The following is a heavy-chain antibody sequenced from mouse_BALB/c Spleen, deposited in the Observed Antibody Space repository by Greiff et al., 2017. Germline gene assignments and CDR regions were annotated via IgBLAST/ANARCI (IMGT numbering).Heavy chain of an antibody. V-gene: IGHV6-6*02. J-gene: IGHJ4*01. CDR2: IRLKSNNYAT. D-gene: IGHD2-4*01. CDR1: GFTFSNYW. CDR3: TRPIYYDYDGYAMDY. Sequence: EVMLVESGGGLVQPGGSMKLSCVASGFTFSNYWMNWVRQSPEKGLEWVAEIRLKSNNYATHYAESVKGRFTISRDDSKSSVYLQMNNLRAEDTGIYYCTRPIYYDYDGYAMDYWGQGTSVTVSS.